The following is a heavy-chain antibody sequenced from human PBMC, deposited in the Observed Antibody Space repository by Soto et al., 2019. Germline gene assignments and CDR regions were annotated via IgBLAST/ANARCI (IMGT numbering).Heavy chain of an antibody. V-gene: IGHV3-72*01. CDR3: ASLQYCSGGSCHDA. D-gene: IGHD2-15*01. J-gene: IGHJ5*02. Sequence: GGPLRLSCAASGFTFSDHYMDWVRRSPGKGLEWVGRTRNKANSYTTEYAASVKGRFTISRDDSKNSLYLQMNSLKTEDTAVYYCASLQYCSGGSCHDAWGQGTLVTVSS. CDR2: TRNKANSYTT. CDR1: GFTFSDHY.